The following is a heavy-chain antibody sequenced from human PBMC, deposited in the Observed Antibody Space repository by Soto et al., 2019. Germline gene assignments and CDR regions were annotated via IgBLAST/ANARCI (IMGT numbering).Heavy chain of an antibody. D-gene: IGHD6-13*01. V-gene: IGHV3-7*01. CDR3: ARDCSSSWWGYYYYGMDV. J-gene: IGHJ6*02. CDR1: GFTFSSYW. CDR2: IKQDGSEK. Sequence: GGSLRLSCAASGFTFSSYWMSWVRQAPGKGLEWVANIKQDGSEKYYVDSVKGRFTISRDNAKNSLYLQMNSLRAEDTAVYYCARDCSSSWWGYYYYGMDVWGQGTTVTVSS.